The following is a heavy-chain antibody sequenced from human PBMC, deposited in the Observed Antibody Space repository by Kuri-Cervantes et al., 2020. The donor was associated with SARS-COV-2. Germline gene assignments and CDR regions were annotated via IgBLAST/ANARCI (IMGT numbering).Heavy chain of an antibody. CDR3: ARTRGGLWFGEIDLSLDY. V-gene: IGHV3-21*01. CDR2: ISSSSSYI. J-gene: IGHJ4*02. D-gene: IGHD3-10*01. Sequence: GGSLRLSCAASGFSLSRYTMNWVRQAPGKGLEWVSSISSSSSYIYYADSVKGRFTISRDNAKNSLYLQMNSLRAEDTAVYYCARTRGGLWFGEIDLSLDYWGQGTLVTVSS. CDR1: GFSLSRYT.